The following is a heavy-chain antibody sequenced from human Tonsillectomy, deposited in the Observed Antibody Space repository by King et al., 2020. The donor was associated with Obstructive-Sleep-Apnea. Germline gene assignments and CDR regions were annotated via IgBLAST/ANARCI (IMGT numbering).Heavy chain of an antibody. CDR2: MSGSTRYT. Sequence: VQLVESGGGLVKPGGSLRLSCAASGFTFSDYYMSWIRQAPGKGLEGVSYMSGSTRYTNYADSVKRRFTISRDNAKKLLFLQLNSLRVEDTAVYYCARGGYDSSGYSLNWGQGTLVTVSS. CDR3: ARGGYDSSGYSLN. J-gene: IGHJ4*02. CDR1: GFTFSDYY. D-gene: IGHD3-22*01. V-gene: IGHV3-11*06.